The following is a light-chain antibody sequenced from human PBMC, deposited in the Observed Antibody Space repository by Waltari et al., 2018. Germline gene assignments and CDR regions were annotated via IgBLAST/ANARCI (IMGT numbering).Light chain of an antibody. V-gene: IGLV6-57*03. CDR3: QSYDLNSRVV. Sequence: FMLTQPHSVSESPGKTVTISCTRSSGNIASNYVQWYQQRPGGAPTTIIYEDTQSPPGVPDRFSGSIDSSSHSASLTISGLITEDEADYYCQSYDLNSRVVFGGRTKLTVL. CDR1: SGNIASNY. J-gene: IGLJ2*01. CDR2: EDT.